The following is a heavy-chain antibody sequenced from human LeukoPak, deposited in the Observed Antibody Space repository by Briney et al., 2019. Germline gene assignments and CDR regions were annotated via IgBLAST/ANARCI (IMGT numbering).Heavy chain of an antibody. CDR1: GGSISSYY. CDR2: IYYSGSA. D-gene: IGHD5-12*01. CDR3: ARTGVVATSYFFDY. Sequence: SETLSLTCTVSGGSISSYYWSWVRQPPGKGLEWVGFIYYSGSANYNPSLRSRVTISVDTSKNQFSLKLTSVTAADTAVYYCARTGVVATSYFFDYWGQGTLVTVSS. V-gene: IGHV4-59*01. J-gene: IGHJ4*02.